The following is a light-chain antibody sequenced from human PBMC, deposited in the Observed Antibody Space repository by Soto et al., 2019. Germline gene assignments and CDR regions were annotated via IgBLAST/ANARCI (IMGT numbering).Light chain of an antibody. Sequence: QSVLTQPPSVSAAPGQKVTISCSGSSSNIGANYVSWYQQLPGTAPRLLIYDNDNRPSGIPDRFSGSKSDTSATLGITGLQTGDEADYYCGTWDSSLSAVVFGGGTKLTVL. CDR3: GTWDSSLSAVV. J-gene: IGLJ3*02. V-gene: IGLV1-51*01. CDR1: SSNIGANY. CDR2: DND.